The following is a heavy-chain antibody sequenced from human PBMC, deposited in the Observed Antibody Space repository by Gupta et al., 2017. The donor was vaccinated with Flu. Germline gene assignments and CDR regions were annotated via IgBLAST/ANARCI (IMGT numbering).Heavy chain of an antibody. Sequence: QVQLLQSGAEMKKPGSSVTVSCKTSGGSFSSYDIHWVRQAPGQGLEWMGGVIPIFGTANYAQNFQGRVTITADESTSTVYMELSSLRSEDTAVYYCARVDSGYDLFYFDDWGQGTQVTVSS. V-gene: IGHV1-69*01. J-gene: IGHJ4*02. CDR1: GGSFSSYD. CDR2: VIPIFGTA. CDR3: ARVDSGYDLFYFDD. D-gene: IGHD5-12*01.